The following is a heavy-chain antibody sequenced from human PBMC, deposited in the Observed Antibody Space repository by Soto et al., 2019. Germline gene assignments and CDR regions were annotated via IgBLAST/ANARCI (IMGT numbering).Heavy chain of an antibody. V-gene: IGHV1-24*01. CDR3: AHGEGIVKSIVYFDS. CDR1: GYFLTALS. Sequence: ASVEVSGKVSGYFLTALSMHWVRQAPGKGLEWMGGFDREDGETIYAQKFQGRVTMTEDTSTDSAYMELSSLTSEDTAIYYCAHGEGIVKSIVYFDSWGQGTLVTVSS. J-gene: IGHJ4*02. D-gene: IGHD1-26*01. CDR2: FDREDGET.